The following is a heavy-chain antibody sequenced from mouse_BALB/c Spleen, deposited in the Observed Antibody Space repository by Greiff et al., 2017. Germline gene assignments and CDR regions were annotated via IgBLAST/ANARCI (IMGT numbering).Heavy chain of an antibody. V-gene: IGHV2-9*02. D-gene: IGHD2-1*01. Sequence: QVQLKESGPGLVAPSQSLSITCTVSGFSLTSYCVHWVRQPPGKGLEWLGVIWAGGSTNYNSALMSRLSISKDNSKSQVFLKMNSLQTDDTAMYYCARDPYGNYFDYWGQGTTLTVSS. CDR3: ARDPYGNYFDY. CDR2: IWAGGST. J-gene: IGHJ2*01. CDR1: GFSLTSYC.